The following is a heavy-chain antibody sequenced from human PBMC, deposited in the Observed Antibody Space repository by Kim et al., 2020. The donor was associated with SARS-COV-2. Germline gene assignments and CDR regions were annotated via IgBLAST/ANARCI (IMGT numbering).Heavy chain of an antibody. J-gene: IGHJ4*02. V-gene: IGHV3-23*01. CDR1: GFTFSRYA. Sequence: GGSLRLSCAASGFTFSRYAMSWVSQAPGRGLEWVSAISAGGRNTYYVDSVKGRFTISRDNSKNTLFLQMNSLRAEDSAVYYCARDLGSDYGDQLGYWGQGTLVTVSS. D-gene: IGHD4-17*01. CDR2: ISAGGRNT. CDR3: ARDLGSDYGDQLGY.